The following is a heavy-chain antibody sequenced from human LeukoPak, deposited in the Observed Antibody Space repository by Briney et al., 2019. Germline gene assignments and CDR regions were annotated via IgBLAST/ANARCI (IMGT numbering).Heavy chain of an antibody. CDR2: ISSSSSYI. CDR3: ARDISPHYYGSGSSFDY. Sequence: GGSLRLSCAASGFTFSSYDMNWVRQAPGKGLEWVSSISSSSSYIYYADSVKGRFTISRDNAKNSLYLQMNSLRAEDTAVYYCARDISPHYYGSGSSFDYWGQGTLVTVSS. D-gene: IGHD3-10*01. CDR1: GFTFSSYD. J-gene: IGHJ4*02. V-gene: IGHV3-21*01.